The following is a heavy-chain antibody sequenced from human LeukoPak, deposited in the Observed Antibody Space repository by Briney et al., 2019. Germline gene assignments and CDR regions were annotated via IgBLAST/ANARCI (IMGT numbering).Heavy chain of an antibody. CDR2: ILDDGNNK. Sequence: PGGSLRLSCAASGLTFSSYGMHWVRQAPGKRLEWVAVILDDGNNKRYANSVNGRFTISRDNSENTLYLQMNGLTAEDTAMYYCARDSYQDYYGRFDPWGQGTLVTVSS. CDR3: ARDSYQDYYGRFDP. CDR1: GLTFSSYG. D-gene: IGHD3-10*01. V-gene: IGHV3-33*01. J-gene: IGHJ5*02.